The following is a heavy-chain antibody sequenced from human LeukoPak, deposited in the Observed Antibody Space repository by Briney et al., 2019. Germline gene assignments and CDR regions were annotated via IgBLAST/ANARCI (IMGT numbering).Heavy chain of an antibody. Sequence: GGSLRLSCAASGFTFSSYAMSWVRQAPGKGLEWVSGISGSGGSTYYADSVKGRFTISRDNSKNTLYLQMNSLRAEDTAVYYCAKGTWTMIVVAPGYWGQGTLVTVSS. D-gene: IGHD3-22*01. CDR3: AKGTWTMIVVAPGY. CDR2: ISGSGGST. CDR1: GFTFSSYA. J-gene: IGHJ4*02. V-gene: IGHV3-23*01.